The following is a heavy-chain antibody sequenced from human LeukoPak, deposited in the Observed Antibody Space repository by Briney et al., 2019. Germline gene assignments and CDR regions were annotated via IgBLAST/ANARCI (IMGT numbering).Heavy chain of an antibody. CDR1: GGSISSGGYY. CDR3: ARVSRTAMVIELAHLSSEYYYYGMDV. D-gene: IGHD5-18*01. Sequence: SQTLSLTCTVSGGSISSGGYYWSWIRQHPGKGLEWIGYIYYSGSTYYNPSLKSRVTISVDTSKNQFSLKLSSVTAADTAVYYCARVSRTAMVIELAHLSSEYYYYGMDVWGQGTTVTVSS. J-gene: IGHJ6*02. V-gene: IGHV4-31*03. CDR2: IYYSGST.